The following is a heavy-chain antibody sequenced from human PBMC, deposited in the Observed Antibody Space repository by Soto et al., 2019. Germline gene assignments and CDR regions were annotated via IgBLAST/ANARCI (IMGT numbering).Heavy chain of an antibody. J-gene: IGHJ6*03. CDR1: GYTFTRYG. D-gene: IGHD3-3*01. V-gene: IGHV1-18*01. CDR2: ISVYNGNT. Sequence: ASVKVSCKASGYTFTRYGISWVRQAPGQGLEWMGRISVYNGNTNYPQKFQGRVTMTTDTSTSTAYMELTSLRSDDTAVYYCARNPSITTSDYYYYYYMDGWAKRTTVTVSS. CDR3: ARNPSITTSDYYYYYYMDG.